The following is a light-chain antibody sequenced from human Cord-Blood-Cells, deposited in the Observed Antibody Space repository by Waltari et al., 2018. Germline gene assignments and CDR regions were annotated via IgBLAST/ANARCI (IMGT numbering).Light chain of an antibody. V-gene: IGLV2-23*01. CDR2: EGS. J-gene: IGLJ1*01. CDR3: CSYAGSSTYV. Sequence: QSALTQPASVSGSPGQSITISCTGTSSDVGSYNLVSWYQQHPGKAPKLMINEGSKRPSGVSNRSSGSKSGNTASLTISGLQAEDEADYYCCSYAGSSTYVFGTGTKVTVL. CDR1: SSDVGSYNL.